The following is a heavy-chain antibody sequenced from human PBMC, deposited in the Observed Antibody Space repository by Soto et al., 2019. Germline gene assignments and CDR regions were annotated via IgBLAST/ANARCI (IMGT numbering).Heavy chain of an antibody. D-gene: IGHD2-15*01. Sequence: ASVKVSCKASGYTFTGDYMHWVRQAPGQGLEWMGIINPSGGSTSYAQKFQVRVTMTRDTSTSTVYMELSSLRSEDTAVYYCATLNVNRVYCSGGSCYDLAYWGQAPLVTVSS. J-gene: IGHJ4*02. CDR2: INPSGGST. V-gene: IGHV1-46*01. CDR1: GYTFTGDY. CDR3: ATLNVNRVYCSGGSCYDLAY.